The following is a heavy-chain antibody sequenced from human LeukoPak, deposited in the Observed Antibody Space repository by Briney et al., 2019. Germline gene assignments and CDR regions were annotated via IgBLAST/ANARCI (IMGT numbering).Heavy chain of an antibody. D-gene: IGHD2-15*01. V-gene: IGHV3-13*04. CDR2: IGTKEDT. J-gene: IGHJ6*02. CDR1: GFTFSSYD. Sequence: GGSLRLSCEASGFTFSSYDMHWVRQVTGKGLEWVSYIGTKEDTNYPDPVRGRFTTSRESARNSLYLQMNYLRAEDTAVYYCVRAPVGECRSGGCFSSHLDVWGQGTTVIVSS. CDR3: VRAPVGECRSGGCFSSHLDV.